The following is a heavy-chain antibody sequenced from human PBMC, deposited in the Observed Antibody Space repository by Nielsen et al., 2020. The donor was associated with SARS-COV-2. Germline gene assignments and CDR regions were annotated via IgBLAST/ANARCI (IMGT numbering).Heavy chain of an antibody. CDR2: IILIFGTA. D-gene: IGHD2-2*02. Sequence: SVKVSCKASGGTFSSYAISWVRQAPGQGLEWMGGIILIFGTANYAQKFQGRVTITADESTSTAYMELSSLRSEDTAVYYCATGCSSTSCYIGRYYYYYMDVWGKGTTVTVSS. CDR1: GGTFSSYA. V-gene: IGHV1-69*13. J-gene: IGHJ6*03. CDR3: ATGCSSTSCYIGRYYYYYMDV.